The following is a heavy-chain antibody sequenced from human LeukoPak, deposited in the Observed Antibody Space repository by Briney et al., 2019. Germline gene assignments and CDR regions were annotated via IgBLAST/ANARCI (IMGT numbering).Heavy chain of an antibody. CDR3: MRLPTMIIVIDTDFEY. Sequence: GGSLRLSCVASGFTFRHYDMSWVRQAPGKGLEWVSSINTSGGSTYYADSLQGRFTISRDNSKNTLHLQMNNVRAEDTALYYCMRLPTMIIVIDTDFEYWGQGAQVTVSS. CDR2: INTSGGST. D-gene: IGHD2-21*01. J-gene: IGHJ4*02. V-gene: IGHV3-23*01. CDR1: GFTFRHYD.